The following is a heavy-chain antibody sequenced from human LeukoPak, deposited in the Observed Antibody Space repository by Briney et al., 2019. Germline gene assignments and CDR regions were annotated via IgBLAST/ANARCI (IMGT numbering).Heavy chain of an antibody. D-gene: IGHD1-1*01. CDR1: GFTFSSYG. Sequence: TGGSLRLSCAASGFTFSSYGMHWVRQAPGKGLEWVAVILSDGSKEFYTDSVKGRFTISRDDAKNSLYLQMNSLRAEDTALYHCARGNLYGMDVWGQGTTVTVSS. J-gene: IGHJ6*02. CDR2: ILSDGSKE. V-gene: IGHV3-33*01. CDR3: ARGNLYGMDV.